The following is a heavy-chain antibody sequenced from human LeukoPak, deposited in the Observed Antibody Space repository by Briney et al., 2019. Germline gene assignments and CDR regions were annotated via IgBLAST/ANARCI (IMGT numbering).Heavy chain of an antibody. V-gene: IGHV3-23*01. Sequence: GGSLRLSCAASGFTFSSSAMSWVRQVPGKGLEWVSGISASGGSTSYADSVRGRFTISRDNSKNTLYVQMNSLRAEDTAVYYCAKSAYYYYDSSGYYHTDYWGQGTLVTVSS. J-gene: IGHJ4*02. CDR3: AKSAYYYYDSSGYYHTDY. CDR2: ISASGGST. D-gene: IGHD3-22*01. CDR1: GFTFSSSA.